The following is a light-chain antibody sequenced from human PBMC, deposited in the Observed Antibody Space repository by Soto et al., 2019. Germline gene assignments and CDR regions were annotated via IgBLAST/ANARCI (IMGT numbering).Light chain of an antibody. V-gene: IGKV3-15*01. CDR1: QSVSSN. CDR3: QQYNNWSFT. Sequence: EIVMTQSPATLSVSPGERATLSCRASQSVSSNLAWYQQKPGQAPRLLIYGASTSATGIPARFSVSGSGTEFALTISSLQSEDFAAYYCQQYNNWSFTVGPGTKVDIK. J-gene: IGKJ3*01. CDR2: GAS.